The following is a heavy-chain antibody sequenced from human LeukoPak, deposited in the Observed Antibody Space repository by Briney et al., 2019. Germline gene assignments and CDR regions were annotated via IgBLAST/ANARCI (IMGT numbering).Heavy chain of an antibody. CDR2: IYYRGTT. CDR3: VKTYGSGSPTYYFDS. D-gene: IGHD3-10*01. Sequence: SETLSLTCAVSGGSISSSNYYWGWIRQPPGKGLEWIGSIYYRGTTYYNPSLQSRVAVPVDTSKNQFSLKLSSVTAADTAVYYCVKTYGSGSPTYYFDSWGQGTLVTVSS. J-gene: IGHJ4*02. CDR1: GGSISSSNYY. V-gene: IGHV4-39*01.